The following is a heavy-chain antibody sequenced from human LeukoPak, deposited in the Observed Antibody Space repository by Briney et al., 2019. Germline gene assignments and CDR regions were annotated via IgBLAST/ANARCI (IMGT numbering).Heavy chain of an antibody. D-gene: IGHD6-13*01. CDR1: GYTFTGYY. CDR2: INPNSGGT. CDR3: AIPFQEQQLVEIDY. J-gene: IGHJ4*02. V-gene: IGHV1-2*06. Sequence: ASVKVSCKASGYTFTGYYMHWVRQAPGQGLEWMGRINPNSGGTNYAQKFRGRVTMTRDTSISTAYMELSRLRSDDTAVYYCAIPFQEQQLVEIDYWGQGTLVTVSS.